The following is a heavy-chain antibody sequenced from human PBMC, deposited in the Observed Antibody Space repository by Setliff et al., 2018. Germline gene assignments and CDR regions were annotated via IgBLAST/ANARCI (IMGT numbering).Heavy chain of an antibody. J-gene: IGHJ4*02. CDR2: IIPIIGEP. CDR1: GGTFNTYG. D-gene: IGHD6-13*01. V-gene: IGHV1-69*13. Sequence: GASVKVSCKASGGTFNTYGLSWVRQAPGQGLEWMGGIIPIIGEPNYAQKFQGRVTITADESTSIAYMELRSLRSDDTAVYYCARNQAAAGPRGYYFDYWGQGTLVTVSS. CDR3: ARNQAAAGPRGYYFDY.